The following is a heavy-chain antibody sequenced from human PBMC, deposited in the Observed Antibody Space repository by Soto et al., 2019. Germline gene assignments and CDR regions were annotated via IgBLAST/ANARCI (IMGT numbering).Heavy chain of an antibody. CDR2: INSDGSST. J-gene: IGHJ4*02. CDR1: GFSFSSYW. D-gene: IGHD1-1*01. CDR3: ATTTRDASNLGVDY. V-gene: IGHV3-74*01. Sequence: PGGSLRLSCAASGFSFSSYWMHWVRQAPGKGLVWVSRINSDGSSTSYADSVKGRFTISRDNAKNTLYLQINSLRAEDTAVYYCATTTRDASNLGVDYWGQGTLVTVSS.